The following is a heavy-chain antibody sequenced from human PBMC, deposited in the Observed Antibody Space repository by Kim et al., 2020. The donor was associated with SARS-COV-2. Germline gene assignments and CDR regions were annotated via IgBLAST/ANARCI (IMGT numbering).Heavy chain of an antibody. CDR1: GFTFSSYA. CDR3: AKSLGITMVRGPFDY. V-gene: IGHV3-23*01. J-gene: IGHJ4*02. CDR2: ISGSGGST. Sequence: GGSLRLSCAASGFTFSSYAMSWVRQAPGKGLEWVSAISGSGGSTYYADSVKGRFTISRDNSKNTLYLQMNSLRAEDTAVYYCAKSLGITMVRGPFDYWGQGTLVTVSS. D-gene: IGHD3-10*01.